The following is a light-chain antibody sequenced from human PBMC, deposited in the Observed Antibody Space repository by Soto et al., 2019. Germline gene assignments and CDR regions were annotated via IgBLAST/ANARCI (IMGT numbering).Light chain of an antibody. CDR1: QSVSSN. V-gene: IGKV3-15*01. J-gene: IGKJ5*01. CDR2: GAS. CDR3: QQYNNWPFT. Sequence: EIVMTQSPATLSVSPGERATLSCRANQSVSSNLAWYQQKHGQAPRLLIYGASTRATGIPARFSGSGSGTEFTLTISRLQAEDFAVYYCQQYNNWPFTFGEGTRLEIK.